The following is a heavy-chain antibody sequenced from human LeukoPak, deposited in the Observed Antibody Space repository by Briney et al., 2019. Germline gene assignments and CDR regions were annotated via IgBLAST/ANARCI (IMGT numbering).Heavy chain of an antibody. CDR2: ISAYNGNT. D-gene: IGHD6-19*01. V-gene: IGHV1-18*01. Sequence: GASVKVSCKASGYTFTSYGISWVRQAPGQGLEWMGWISAYNGNTNYAQKLQGRGTMTTDTSTSTAYMELRSLRSDDTAVYYCARASGYSSGHDYFDYWGQGTLVTVSS. CDR1: GYTFTSYG. J-gene: IGHJ4*02. CDR3: ARASGYSSGHDYFDY.